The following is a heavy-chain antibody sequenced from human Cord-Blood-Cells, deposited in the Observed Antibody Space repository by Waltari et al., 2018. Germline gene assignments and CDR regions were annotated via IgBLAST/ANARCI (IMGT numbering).Heavy chain of an antibody. CDR1: GGTFSSYA. V-gene: IGHV1-69*06. J-gene: IGHJ6*02. Sequence: QVQLVQSGAEVKKPGSSVKVSCKASGGTFSSYAIRWVRQAPGQGVEWMGRIIPIFCTANYAQKFQGRVTITADKSTSTAYMELSSLRSEDTAVYYCARGSYYYYGMDVWGQGTTVTVSS. CDR2: IIPIFCTA. CDR3: ARGSYYYYGMDV.